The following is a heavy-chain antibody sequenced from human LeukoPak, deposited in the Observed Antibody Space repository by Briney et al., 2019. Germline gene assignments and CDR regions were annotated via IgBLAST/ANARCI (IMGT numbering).Heavy chain of an antibody. D-gene: IGHD2-2*01. CDR3: AKEDIVVVPAVNWFDP. CDR2: ISGSGGST. J-gene: IGHJ5*02. CDR1: GFTFTSYS. V-gene: IGHV3-23*01. Sequence: GGSLRLSCAASGFTFTSYSMNWVRQAPGKGLEWVSAISGSGGSTYYADSVKGRFTISRDNSKDTLYLQMNSLRAEDTAVYYCAKEDIVVVPAVNWFDPWGQGTLVTVSS.